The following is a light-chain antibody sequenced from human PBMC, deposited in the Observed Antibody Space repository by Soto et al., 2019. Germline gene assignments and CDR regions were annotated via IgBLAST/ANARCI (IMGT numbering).Light chain of an antibody. V-gene: IGLV6-57*04. CDR1: SGSIARNY. CDR3: QSYDSSNPVV. J-gene: IGLJ2*01. Sequence: NFTLTQPHSVSEAPGKTVTISCTRSSGSIARNYVQWYQQRPGSAPTTLIYEDNERPSGFPDRCSGSIDSSSNSASLTISGLTTEDEADYYCQSYDSSNPVVFGGGTQLTVL. CDR2: EDN.